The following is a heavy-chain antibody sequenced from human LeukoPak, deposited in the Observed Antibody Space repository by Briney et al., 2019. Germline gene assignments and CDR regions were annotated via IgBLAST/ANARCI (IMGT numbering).Heavy chain of an antibody. J-gene: IGHJ4*02. CDR1: GYTFTTSY. V-gene: IGHV1-18*01. CDR3: ARGGTYYPCIDY. D-gene: IGHD1-26*01. Sequence: ASVKVSCKASGYTFTTSYINWVRQAPGQGLAGMGWVSAYNGKTSYAQKFQGRVTMTTDSSTSTAYMDLTSLRSDDTAVYYCARGGTYYPCIDYWGQGTLVTVSS. CDR2: VSAYNGKT.